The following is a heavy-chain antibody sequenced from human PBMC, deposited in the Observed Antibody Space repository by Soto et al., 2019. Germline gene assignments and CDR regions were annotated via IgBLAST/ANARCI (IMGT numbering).Heavy chain of an antibody. CDR1: GGTFSSYA. Sequence: QVQLVQSGAEVKKPGSSVKVSCKASGGTFSSYAISWVRQAPGQGLEWMGGIIPIFGTVDYAQKFQGRVTITADESTSTAYMELSSLRSEDTAVYYCAGHSSGVPGYYYGMDVWGQGTTVTVSS. CDR3: AGHSSGVPGYYYGMDV. D-gene: IGHD3-22*01. V-gene: IGHV1-69*12. J-gene: IGHJ6*02. CDR2: IIPIFGTV.